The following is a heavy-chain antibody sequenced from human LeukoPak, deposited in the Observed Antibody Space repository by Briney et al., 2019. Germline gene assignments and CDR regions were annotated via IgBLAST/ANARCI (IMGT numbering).Heavy chain of an antibody. D-gene: IGHD3-22*01. V-gene: IGHV3-15*01. CDR2: IKSKTDGGTT. CDR3: TTDPKSHYYDSSGYYSQFDY. J-gene: IGHJ4*02. Sequence: GGSLRLSCAASGFTFSNAWMSWVRQAPGKGLEWVGRIKSKTDGGTTDYAAPVKGRFTISRDDSKNTLYLHMNSLKTEDTAVYYCTTDPKSHYYDSSGYYSQFDYWGQGTLVTVSS. CDR1: GFTFSNAW.